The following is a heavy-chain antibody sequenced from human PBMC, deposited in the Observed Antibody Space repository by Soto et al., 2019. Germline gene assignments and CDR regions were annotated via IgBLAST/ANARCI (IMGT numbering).Heavy chain of an antibody. V-gene: IGHV4-59*08. D-gene: IGHD3-10*01. Sequence: SETLSLTCTVSGGSISSYYWSWIRQPPGKGLEWIGYIYYSGSTNYNPSLKSRVTISVDTSKNQFSLKLSSVTAADTAVYYCARRSTTYYYGSGSYRNYYYYLDVWGKGTTGTVSS. CDR3: ARRSTTYYYGSGSYRNYYYYLDV. CDR2: IYYSGST. CDR1: GGSISSYY. J-gene: IGHJ6*03.